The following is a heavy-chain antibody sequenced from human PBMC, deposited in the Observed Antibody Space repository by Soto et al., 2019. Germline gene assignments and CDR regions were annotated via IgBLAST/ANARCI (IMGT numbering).Heavy chain of an antibody. CDR3: TTDSYSTITIVRFDY. CDR1: GFTFDDYA. J-gene: IGHJ4*01. Sequence: GGSLRLSCAASGFTFDDYAMHWVRQAPGKGLEWVSGISWNSGSIGYADSVKGRFTISRDNAKNSLYLQMNSLKIEDTAVYYCTTDSYSTITIVRFDYWGHGTLVTVSS. V-gene: IGHV3-9*01. CDR2: ISWNSGSI. D-gene: IGHD2-8*01.